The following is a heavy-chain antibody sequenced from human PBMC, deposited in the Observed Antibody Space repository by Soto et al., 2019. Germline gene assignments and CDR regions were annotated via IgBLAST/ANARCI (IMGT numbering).Heavy chain of an antibody. V-gene: IGHV1-8*01. CDR3: ARGLVAATPNYYYYGMDV. CDR2: MNPNSGNT. Sequence: QVQLVQSGAEVKKPGASVKVSCKASGYTFTSYDINWVRQATGQGLEWVGWMNPNSGNTGYAQKFQGRVTMTRNTSISTAYMELSSLRSEDTAVYYCARGLVAATPNYYYYGMDVWGQGTTVTVSS. CDR1: GYTFTSYD. J-gene: IGHJ6*02. D-gene: IGHD2-15*01.